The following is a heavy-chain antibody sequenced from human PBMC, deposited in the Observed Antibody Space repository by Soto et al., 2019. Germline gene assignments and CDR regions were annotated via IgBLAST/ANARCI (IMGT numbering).Heavy chain of an antibody. Sequence: KASETLSLTCAVSGDSISRGYHWAWIRQSPTKGLEWIASIYHTGTTYYNPSLTSRVTISVDTSQNQFSLNLRSVTAADSAMYFCARVRYSDNWHGLIDYWGQGTLVTRLL. V-gene: IGHV4-38-2*01. J-gene: IGHJ4*02. CDR1: GDSISRGYH. D-gene: IGHD4-4*01. CDR3: ARVRYSDNWHGLIDY. CDR2: IYHTGTT.